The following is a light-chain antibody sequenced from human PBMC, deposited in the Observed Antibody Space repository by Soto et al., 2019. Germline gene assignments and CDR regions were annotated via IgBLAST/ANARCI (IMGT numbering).Light chain of an antibody. Sequence: DIQMTQSPSTLSASVGDRVTITCRASQSISSWLAWYQQKPGKAPNLLIYDAFALESGVPSRFSGSGSGTEFTLTIGSLQPDDFATYYCQQYNSYSQTFGQGTKVEIK. CDR2: DAF. J-gene: IGKJ1*01. V-gene: IGKV1-5*01. CDR3: QQYNSYSQT. CDR1: QSISSW.